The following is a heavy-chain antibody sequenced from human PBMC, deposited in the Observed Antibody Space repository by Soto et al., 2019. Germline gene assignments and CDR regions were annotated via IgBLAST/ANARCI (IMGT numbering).Heavy chain of an antibody. CDR3: ARGRYGDY. J-gene: IGHJ4*02. V-gene: IGHV1-18*01. CDR1: GYGFTTYG. Sequence: VHLVQSGAEVKKPGASVKVSCKGSGYGFTTYGITWVRQAPGQGLELMAWISAHNGNTNYAQKLQGRVTVTRDTSTSTAYMERRSLRSDDTAVYYCARGRYGDYWGQGALVTVSS. CDR2: ISAHNGNT. D-gene: IGHD1-1*01.